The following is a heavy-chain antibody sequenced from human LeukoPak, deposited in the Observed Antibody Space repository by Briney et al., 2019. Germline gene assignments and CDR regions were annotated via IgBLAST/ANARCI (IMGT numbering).Heavy chain of an antibody. CDR2: IYYSGST. CDR3: ARDLRTQWLGDAFDI. CDR1: GGSISSYY. V-gene: IGHV4-59*01. Sequence: PSETLSLTCTVSGGSISSYYWSWIRQPPGKGLEWIGYIYYSGSTNYNPSLKSRVTISVDTSKNQSSLKLSSVTAADTAVYYCARDLRTQWLGDAFDIWGQGTMVTVSS. D-gene: IGHD6-19*01. J-gene: IGHJ3*02.